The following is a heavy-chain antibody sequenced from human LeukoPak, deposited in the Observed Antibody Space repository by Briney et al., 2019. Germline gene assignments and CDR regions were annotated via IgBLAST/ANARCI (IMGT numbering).Heavy chain of an antibody. J-gene: IGHJ4*02. CDR3: ARQGSGWYYFDY. D-gene: IGHD6-19*01. Sequence: SETLSLTCTVSGGSISSHYWSWIRQPPGKGLEWIGYIYYSGSTNYNPSLNSRATMSVDTSKHQFSLKLNFVTAADTSVYYCARQGSGWYYFDYWGQGTVVTVSS. V-gene: IGHV4-59*08. CDR2: IYYSGST. CDR1: GGSISSHY.